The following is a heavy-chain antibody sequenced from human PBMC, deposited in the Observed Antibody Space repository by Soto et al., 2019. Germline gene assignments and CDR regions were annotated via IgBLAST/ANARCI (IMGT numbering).Heavy chain of an antibody. Sequence: GASVKVSCKASRGTFSSYAVTWVRQAPGQGLEWMGWISAYNGNTNYAQKLQGRVTMTTDTSTSTAYMELRSLRSDDTAVYYCASISSSWFFDYWGQGTLVTVSS. CDR3: ASISSSWFFDY. J-gene: IGHJ4*02. CDR1: RGTFSSYA. V-gene: IGHV1-18*01. CDR2: ISAYNGNT. D-gene: IGHD6-13*01.